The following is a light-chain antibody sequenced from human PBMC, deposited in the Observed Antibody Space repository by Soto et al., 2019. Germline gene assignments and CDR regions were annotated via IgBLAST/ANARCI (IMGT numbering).Light chain of an antibody. V-gene: IGKV3-20*01. CDR2: GAS. J-gene: IGKJ1*01. CDR1: QSVSSTY. Sequence: ELPQSPGTLCLSPLARSRLSCWASQSVSSTYLAWYQHRPGQAPRLIIYGASSRATGIPDRFSGSGSGTDFTLTISSLQHEDFATYYCQQSYYNPTFGQGTKVDIK. CDR3: QQSYYNPT.